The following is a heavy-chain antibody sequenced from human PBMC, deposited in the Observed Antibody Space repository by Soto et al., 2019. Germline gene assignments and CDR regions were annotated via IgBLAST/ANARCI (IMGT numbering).Heavy chain of an antibody. Sequence: ASVKVSCQVSGYTLTELSMHWVRQAPGKGLEWMGGFDPEDGEIIYAQKFQGRVTMTEDTSTDTAYMELSSLRSEDTAVYYCATGGLRRNWFDPWGQGTLVTVSS. V-gene: IGHV1-24*01. D-gene: IGHD3-16*01. CDR1: GYTLTELS. J-gene: IGHJ5*02. CDR3: ATGGLRRNWFDP. CDR2: FDPEDGEI.